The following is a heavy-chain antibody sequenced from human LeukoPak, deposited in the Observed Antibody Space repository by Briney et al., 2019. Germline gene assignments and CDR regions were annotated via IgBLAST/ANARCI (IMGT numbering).Heavy chain of an antibody. CDR2: ISSSSSTI. D-gene: IGHD3-16*01. CDR1: GFTFSSYS. V-gene: IGHV3-48*02. CDR3: ARDGGGSFDY. Sequence: GGSLRLSCAASGFTFSSYSMNWVRQAPGEGLEWVSYISSSSSTIYYADSVKGRFTISRDNAKNSLYLQMNSRRDEDTAVYYCARDGGGSFDYWGQGTLVTVSS. J-gene: IGHJ4*02.